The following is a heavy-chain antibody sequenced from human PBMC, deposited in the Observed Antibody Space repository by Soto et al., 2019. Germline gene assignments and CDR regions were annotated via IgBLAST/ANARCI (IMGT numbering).Heavy chain of an antibody. CDR2: IYPSVSS. CDR1: GFAISRGYY. D-gene: IGHD1-1*01. CDR3: AREKVGTTFFDN. V-gene: IGHV4-38-2*02. J-gene: IGHJ4*02. Sequence: LSLTCNVSGFAISRGYYWSWVRQPPGKGLEWIGSIYPSVSSYHNPSLESRLTLSIDTSKNQFTLKLASVTAADTALYYCAREKVGTTFFDNWGQGTQVTVSP.